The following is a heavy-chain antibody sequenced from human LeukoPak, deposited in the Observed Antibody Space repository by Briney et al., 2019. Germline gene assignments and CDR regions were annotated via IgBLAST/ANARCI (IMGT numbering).Heavy chain of an antibody. D-gene: IGHD3-3*01. CDR3: ARAENYDFWCGYSQYNWFDP. CDR2: IYHSGST. CDR1: GYSISSGYY. V-gene: IGHV4-38-2*02. Sequence: SETLSLTCTVSGYSISSGYYWGWIRQPPGKGLEWIGSIYHSGSTYYNPSLKSRVTISVDTSKNQFSLKLSSVTAADTAVYYCARAENYDFWCGYSQYNWFDPWGQGTLVTVSS. J-gene: IGHJ5*02.